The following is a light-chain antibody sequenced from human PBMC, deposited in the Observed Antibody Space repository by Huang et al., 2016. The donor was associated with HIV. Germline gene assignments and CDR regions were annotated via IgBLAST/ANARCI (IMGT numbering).Light chain of an antibody. CDR1: QSLLYSDGNTY. J-gene: IGKJ5*01. CDR2: KIS. CDR3: MQGTHWPPIT. V-gene: IGKV2-30*01. Sequence: DVVLTQSPLSLPVTLGQPASISCWSSQSLLYSDGNTYLSWVQQRPGQSPRRLIYKISNRDSGVPDRFSGSGSGSDFTLKISKVEAEDVAVYYCMQGTHWPPITFGQGTRLEI.